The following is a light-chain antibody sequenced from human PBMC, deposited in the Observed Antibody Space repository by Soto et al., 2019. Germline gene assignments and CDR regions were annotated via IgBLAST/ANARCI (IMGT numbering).Light chain of an antibody. CDR1: QTIGSW. J-gene: IGKJ4*01. V-gene: IGKV1-5*01. CDR3: QQYDNYPLT. Sequence: DIQMTQSPSTLSASVGDRVTITCRASQTIGSWLAWYQQKPGTAPKFLIYDASTLESGVPSRFSGNGSGTELTLHTSSLHHDDFATYYCQQYDNYPLTFGGGTKVEIK. CDR2: DAS.